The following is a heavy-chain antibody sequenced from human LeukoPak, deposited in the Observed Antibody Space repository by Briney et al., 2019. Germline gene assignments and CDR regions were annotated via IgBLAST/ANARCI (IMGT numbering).Heavy chain of an antibody. CDR2: IYHSGST. CDR1: GGSISSSNW. D-gene: IGHD4-11*01. CDR3: ARSYSNYVHWYFDL. V-gene: IGHV4-4*02. J-gene: IGHJ2*01. Sequence: PSGTLSLTCAVSGGSISSSNWWSWVRQPPGKGLEWIGEIYHSGSTNYNPSLKSRVTISVGKSKNQFSLNLSSVTAADAAVYYCARSYSNYVHWYFDLWGRGALVTVSS.